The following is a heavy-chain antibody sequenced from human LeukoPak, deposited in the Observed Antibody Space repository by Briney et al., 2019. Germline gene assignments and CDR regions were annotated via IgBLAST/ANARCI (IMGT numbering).Heavy chain of an antibody. D-gene: IGHD4/OR15-4a*01. J-gene: IGHJ4*02. CDR3: SSAEGAYGGNLHYFDY. Sequence: SQTLSLTCTVSGGTISSGSYYWSWIRQPAGRGLEWIGRIYTSGSTNYNPSLKSRVTISVDTSKNQFSLKLSSVTAAVTSVSYCSSAEGAYGGNLHYFDYGGQGTLVTVSS. CDR1: GGTISSGSYY. V-gene: IGHV4-61*02. CDR2: IYTSGST.